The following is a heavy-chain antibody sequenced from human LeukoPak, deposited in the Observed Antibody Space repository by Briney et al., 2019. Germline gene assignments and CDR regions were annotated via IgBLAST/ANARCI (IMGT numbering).Heavy chain of an antibody. CDR1: GYTFTSYG. V-gene: IGHV1-18*01. J-gene: IGHJ6*03. Sequence: GASVKVSCKASGYTFTSYGISWVRQAPGQGLEWMGWISAYNGNTNYAQKLQGRVTMTTDTSTSTAYMELRSLTSDDTAVYYCARNYYENYYYYMDVWGKGTTVTVSS. D-gene: IGHD1-26*01. CDR2: ISAYNGNT. CDR3: ARNYYENYYYYMDV.